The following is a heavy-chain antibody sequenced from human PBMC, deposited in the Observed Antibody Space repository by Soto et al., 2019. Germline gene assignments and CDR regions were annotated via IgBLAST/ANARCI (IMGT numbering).Heavy chain of an antibody. CDR1: GFTFNNYA. Sequence: EVQLLESGGDLVQPGGSLRLSCAASGFTFNNYAMGWVRQAPGKGLEWVSTITGSGGDTAYPGSVKGRFTISRDNCKNSLFLQMNSLSADDTGVYFCARRQCSGGTCEAFDSWGQGTLVTVSS. D-gene: IGHD2-15*01. J-gene: IGHJ4*02. V-gene: IGHV3-23*01. CDR2: ITGSGGDT. CDR3: ARRQCSGGTCEAFDS.